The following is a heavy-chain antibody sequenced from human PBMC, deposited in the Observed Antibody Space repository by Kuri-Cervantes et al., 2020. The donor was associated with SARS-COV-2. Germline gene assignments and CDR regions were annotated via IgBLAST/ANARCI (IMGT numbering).Heavy chain of an antibody. CDR3: ARGNDFWSGRDWYFDL. V-gene: IGHV3-30-3*01. CDR1: GFTFSSYA. J-gene: IGHJ2*01. D-gene: IGHD3-3*01. Sequence: GESLKISCAASGFTFSSYAMHWVRQAPGKGLEWVAVISYDGSNKYYADSVKGRFTISRDNSKNTLYLQMNSLRAEDTAAYYCARGNDFWSGRDWYFDLWGRGTLVTVSS. CDR2: ISYDGSNK.